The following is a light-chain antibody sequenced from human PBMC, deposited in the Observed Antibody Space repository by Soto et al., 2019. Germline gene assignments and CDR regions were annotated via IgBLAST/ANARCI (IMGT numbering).Light chain of an antibody. V-gene: IGKV1-5*01. J-gene: IGKJ1*01. CDR1: QSISSW. CDR2: DAS. Sequence: DIEMTHSPFTLSASVGDRVTITCRASQSISSWLAWYQQKPGKAPKLLIYDASNLKSGVPSRFSGSGSGTGFTLTISSLQPDDFATYYCQQYNSYSQTFGQGTKVDIK. CDR3: QQYNSYSQT.